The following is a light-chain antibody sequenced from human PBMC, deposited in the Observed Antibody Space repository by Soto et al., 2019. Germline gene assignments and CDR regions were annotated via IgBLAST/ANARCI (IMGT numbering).Light chain of an antibody. CDR1: QSVSGN. CDR2: GAS. Sequence: EIVLTQSPGTLSLSPGERATLSCRASQSVSGNLAWYQQKAGQAPRLLIYGASSRATGIPYRFSGSGSGTDFTLTISRLEPEDFAVYYCQLYGGSPKTFGQGTKVEIK. CDR3: QLYGGSPKT. V-gene: IGKV3-20*01. J-gene: IGKJ1*01.